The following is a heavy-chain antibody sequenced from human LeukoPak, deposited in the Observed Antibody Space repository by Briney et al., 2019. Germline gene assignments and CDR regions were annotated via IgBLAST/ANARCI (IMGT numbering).Heavy chain of an antibody. Sequence: SETLSLTCTVSGGSIGSYYWSWIRQPVGKGLEWIGHIYTSGRTNYNPSLKSRVTISVDTSKNQFSLKLSSVTAADTAVYYCAGLDGGSYCGYWGQGTLVTVSS. D-gene: IGHD1-26*01. CDR1: GGSIGSYY. CDR3: AGLDGGSYCGY. V-gene: IGHV4-4*08. CDR2: IYTSGRT. J-gene: IGHJ4*02.